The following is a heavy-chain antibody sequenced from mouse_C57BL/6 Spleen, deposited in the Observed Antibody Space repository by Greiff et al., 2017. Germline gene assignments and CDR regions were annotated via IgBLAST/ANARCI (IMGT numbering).Heavy chain of an antibody. D-gene: IGHD2-4*01. CDR3: ARRADYDRAMDY. V-gene: IGHV5-9*01. Sequence: EVQLVESGGGLVKPGGSLKLSCAASGFTFSSYTMSWVRQTPEKRLEWVATISGGGGNTYYPDSVKGRFTISRDNAKNTLYLQMSSLRSEDTALYYCARRADYDRAMDYWGQGTSVTVSS. CDR1: GFTFSSYT. CDR2: ISGGGGNT. J-gene: IGHJ4*01.